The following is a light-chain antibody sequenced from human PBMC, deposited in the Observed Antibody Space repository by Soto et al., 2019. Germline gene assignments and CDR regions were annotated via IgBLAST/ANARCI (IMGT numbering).Light chain of an antibody. CDR2: GAS. J-gene: IGKJ4*01. CDR1: QSVSTN. Sequence: EIVMTQSPATLSVSPGERATFSCRASQSVSTNLAWYQQKPGQAPRLLIYGASTRATGIPARFSGSGSGTEFTLTISSLQSEDFALYYCQQYDNWPPLPFGGGTKVEIK. V-gene: IGKV3-15*01. CDR3: QQYDNWPPLP.